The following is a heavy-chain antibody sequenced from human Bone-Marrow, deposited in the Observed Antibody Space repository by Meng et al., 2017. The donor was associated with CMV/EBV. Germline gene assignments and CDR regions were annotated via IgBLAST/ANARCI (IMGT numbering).Heavy chain of an antibody. V-gene: IGHV3-30*02. Sequence: GGSLRLSCAASGFTFSSYAMHWVRQAPGKGLDWVVFIRFDGSNKYYADSVKGRFTISRDNSKNSLYLQMNSLRAEDTAVYYCAKCPLRFLETHGMDVWGQGTTVTVSS. CDR3: AKCPLRFLETHGMDV. J-gene: IGHJ6*02. CDR2: IRFDGSNK. CDR1: GFTFSSYA. D-gene: IGHD3-3*01.